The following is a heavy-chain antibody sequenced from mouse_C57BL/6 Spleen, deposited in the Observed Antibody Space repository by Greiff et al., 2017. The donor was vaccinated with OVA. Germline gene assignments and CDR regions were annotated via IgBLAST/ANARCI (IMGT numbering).Heavy chain of an antibody. D-gene: IGHD2-2*01. V-gene: IGHV5-17*01. Sequence: EVKLMESGGGLVKPGGSLKLSCAASGFTFSDYGMHWVRQAPEKGLEWVAYISSGSSTIYYADTVKGRFTISRDNAKNTLFLQMTSLRSEDTAMYYCARGMVTGGYFDYWGQGTTLTVSS. J-gene: IGHJ2*01. CDR1: GFTFSDYG. CDR3: ARGMVTGGYFDY. CDR2: ISSGSSTI.